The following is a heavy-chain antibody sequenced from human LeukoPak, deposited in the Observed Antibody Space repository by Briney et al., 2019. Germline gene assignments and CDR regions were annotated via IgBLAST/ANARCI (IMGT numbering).Heavy chain of an antibody. J-gene: IGHJ4*02. D-gene: IGHD5-18*01. Sequence: PGGSLRLSCVVSGFTFSNYNMNWVRQAPGKGLEWVSSIGRSGTYIYYADSVTGRFTISRDNAKNSLYLQMSSLRAEDTAVYFCARRASTERGHSYGLDYWGQGALVTVSS. V-gene: IGHV3-21*01. CDR3: ARRASTERGHSYGLDY. CDR2: IGRSGTYI. CDR1: GFTFSNYN.